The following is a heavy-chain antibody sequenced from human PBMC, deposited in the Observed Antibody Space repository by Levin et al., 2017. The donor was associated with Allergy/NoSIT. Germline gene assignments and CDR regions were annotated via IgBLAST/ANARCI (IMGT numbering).Heavy chain of an antibody. Sequence: SETLSLTCAVSGYSISSGYYWGWIRQPPGKGLEWIGSIYHSGSTYYNPSLKSRVTISVDTSKNQFSLKLSSVTAADTAVYYCAREGIAVAGQAFDIWGQGTMVTVSS. CDR2: IYHSGST. CDR3: AREGIAVAGQAFDI. J-gene: IGHJ3*02. CDR1: GYSISSGYY. V-gene: IGHV4-38-2*01. D-gene: IGHD6-19*01.